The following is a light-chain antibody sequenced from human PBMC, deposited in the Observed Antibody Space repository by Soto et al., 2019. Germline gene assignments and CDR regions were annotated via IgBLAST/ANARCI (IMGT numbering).Light chain of an antibody. CDR1: NIGSKS. Sequence: SYALTHPPSVSVAAGQTARITCERDNIGSKSVHWYQQKPGQAPVLVVYGDSDRPSGNPERFSGSNSENTATLTITRVEAGDEADYYCQVWDSSSDHVVFGGGTKVTVL. CDR3: QVWDSSSDHVV. V-gene: IGLV3-21*02. CDR2: GDS. J-gene: IGLJ2*01.